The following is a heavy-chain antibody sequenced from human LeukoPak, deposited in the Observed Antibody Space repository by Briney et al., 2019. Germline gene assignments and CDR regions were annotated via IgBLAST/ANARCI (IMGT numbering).Heavy chain of an antibody. CDR3: AREWGSGWYGRGGY. CDR2: ISYDGSNK. V-gene: IGHV3-30-3*01. D-gene: IGHD6-19*01. CDR1: GFTFSSYA. J-gene: IGHJ4*02. Sequence: GGSLRLSCAASGFTFSSYAMHWVRQAPGKGLEWVAVISYDGSNKYYADSVKGRFTISRDNSKNTLYLQMNSLRAEDTAVYYCAREWGSGWYGRGGYWGQGTLVTVSS.